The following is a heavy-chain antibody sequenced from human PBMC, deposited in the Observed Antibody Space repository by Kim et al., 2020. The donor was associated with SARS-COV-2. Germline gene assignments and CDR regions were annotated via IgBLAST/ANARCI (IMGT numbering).Heavy chain of an antibody. Sequence: GGSLRLSCAASGFTFSNAWMSWVRQAPGKGLEWVGRIKSKTDGGTTDYAAPVKGRSTISRDDSKNTLYLQMNSLKTEDTAVYYCTTVSPSSYGGKGAAFDYWGQGTLVTVSS. V-gene: IGHV3-15*01. D-gene: IGHD4-17*01. J-gene: IGHJ4*02. CDR2: IKSKTDGGTT. CDR3: TTVSPSSYGGKGAAFDY. CDR1: GFTFSNAW.